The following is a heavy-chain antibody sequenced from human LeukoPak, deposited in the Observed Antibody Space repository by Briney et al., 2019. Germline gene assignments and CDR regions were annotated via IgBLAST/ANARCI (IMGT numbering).Heavy chain of an antibody. J-gene: IGHJ5*02. D-gene: IGHD4-17*01. CDR1: GGSISSYY. CDR2: IYYSGST. CDR3: ARKDGDNTRGPWFDP. V-gene: IGHV4-59*08. Sequence: SETLSLTCTVSGGSISSYYWSWIRQPPGKGLEWIGYIYYSGSTNYNPSLKSRVTISVDTSKNQFSLKLSSVTAADTAVYYCARKDGDNTRGPWFDPWGQGTLVTVSS.